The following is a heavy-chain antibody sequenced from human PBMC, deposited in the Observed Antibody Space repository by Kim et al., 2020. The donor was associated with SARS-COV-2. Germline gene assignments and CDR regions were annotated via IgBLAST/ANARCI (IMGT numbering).Heavy chain of an antibody. CDR3: ARGRGYCSSTSCYPYYYYYGMDV. CDR1: GGSFSGYY. CDR2: INHSGST. D-gene: IGHD2-2*01. V-gene: IGHV4-34*01. Sequence: SETLSLTCAVYGGSFSGYYWSWIRQPPGKGLEWIGEINHSGSTNYNPSLKSRVTISVDPSKNQFSLKLSSVTAADTAVYYCARGRGYCSSTSCYPYYYYYGMDVWGQVTTVTVSS. J-gene: IGHJ6*02.